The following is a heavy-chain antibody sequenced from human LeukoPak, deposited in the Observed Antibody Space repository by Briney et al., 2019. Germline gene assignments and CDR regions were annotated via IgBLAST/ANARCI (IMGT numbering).Heavy chain of an antibody. CDR3: ARGNGHFDY. Sequence: SVTLSLTCTVSGGSISSYYWSWIRQPPGKGLEWIGYIYYSGSTNYNPSLKSRVTISVDTSKNQFSLKLSSVTAADTAVYYCARGNGHFDYWGQGTLATVSS. V-gene: IGHV4-59*01. CDR1: GGSISSYY. D-gene: IGHD4-23*01. CDR2: IYYSGST. J-gene: IGHJ4*02.